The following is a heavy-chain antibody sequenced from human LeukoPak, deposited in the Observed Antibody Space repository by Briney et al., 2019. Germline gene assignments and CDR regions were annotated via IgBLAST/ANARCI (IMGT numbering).Heavy chain of an antibody. CDR1: GGSITSYY. D-gene: IGHD6-13*01. Sequence: SETLSLTCTVSGGSITSYYWTWIRQPLGKGLEWMGYIYYSGSTNYNPSLKCRVTISVDTSKNQFSLKLSSVTAADTAVYYCARGKGGSSWYLAHNYFDYWGQGTLVTVSS. CDR2: IYYSGST. CDR3: ARGKGGSSWYLAHNYFDY. V-gene: IGHV4-59*12. J-gene: IGHJ4*02.